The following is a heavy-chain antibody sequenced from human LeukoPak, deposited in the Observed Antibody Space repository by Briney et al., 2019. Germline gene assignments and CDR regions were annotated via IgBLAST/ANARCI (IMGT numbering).Heavy chain of an antibody. Sequence: GGSLRLSCAASGFXFGNYAISWVRQAPGKGLEWVSVFYSGGSTYYADSVKGRFTISRDNSKNTLYFQMNSLRAEDTAVYYCARGPGWNYFDYWGQGTLVTVSS. J-gene: IGHJ4*02. CDR3: ARGPGWNYFDY. CDR2: FYSGGST. V-gene: IGHV3-66*01. D-gene: IGHD6-19*01. CDR1: GFXFGNYA.